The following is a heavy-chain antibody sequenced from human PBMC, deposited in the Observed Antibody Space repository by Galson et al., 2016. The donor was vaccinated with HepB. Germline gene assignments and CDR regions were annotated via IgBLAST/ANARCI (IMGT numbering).Heavy chain of an antibody. J-gene: IGHJ6*02. CDR2: MYYSGNT. CDR1: GGSISRNNW. D-gene: IGHD3-9*01. CDR3: ASPSGYHDVLTDYIYYYYGMDV. Sequence: SETLSLTCAVSGGSISRNNWWTWVRQPPGKGLEWIGEMYYSGNTKYNPSLKGRATISVDKSKNQFSLKLNSVTVADTAVYYFASPSGYHDVLTDYIYYYYGMDVWGQGTTVTVSS. V-gene: IGHV4-4*02.